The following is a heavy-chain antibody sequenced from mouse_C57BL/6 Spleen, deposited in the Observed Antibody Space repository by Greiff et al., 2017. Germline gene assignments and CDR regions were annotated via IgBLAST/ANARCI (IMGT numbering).Heavy chain of an antibody. CDR2: IDPSDSYT. CDR3: AKGDYGWVAY. Sequence: QVQLQQPGAELVMPGASVKLSCKASGYTFTSYWMHWVKQRPGQGLEWIGEIDPSDSYTNYNQKFKGKSTLTVDKSSCTAYMQLRSRTSADSAVYYCAKGDYGWVAYWGQGTLVTVSA. D-gene: IGHD2-4*01. V-gene: IGHV1-69*01. J-gene: IGHJ3*01. CDR1: GYTFTSYW.